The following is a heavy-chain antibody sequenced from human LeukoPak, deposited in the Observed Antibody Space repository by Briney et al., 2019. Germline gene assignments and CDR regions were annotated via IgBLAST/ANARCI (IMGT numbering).Heavy chain of an antibody. V-gene: IGHV1-18*01. CDR3: ARDVPHILLWFGELLDY. Sequence: ASVTVSCKASGYTFTSYGISWVRQAPGQGLEWMGWISAYNGNTNYAQKLQGRVTMTTDTSTSTAYMELRSLRSDDTAVYYCARDVPHILLWFGELLDYWGQGTLVTVSS. CDR2: ISAYNGNT. J-gene: IGHJ4*02. CDR1: GYTFTSYG. D-gene: IGHD3-10*01.